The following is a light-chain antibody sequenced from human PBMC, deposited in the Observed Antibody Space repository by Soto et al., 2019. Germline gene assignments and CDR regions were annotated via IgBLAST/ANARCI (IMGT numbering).Light chain of an antibody. Sequence: EIVLTQSPGTLSLSPGERATLSCRASQNINNNYLAWYQQRPGQAPRLLLSDASTRATGIPDRFSGSGSGTDFTLTISRLEPEDFAVYDCQQYGNSLPYTFGQGTKVEIK. V-gene: IGKV3-20*01. CDR1: QNINNNY. CDR3: QQYGNSLPYT. CDR2: DAS. J-gene: IGKJ2*01.